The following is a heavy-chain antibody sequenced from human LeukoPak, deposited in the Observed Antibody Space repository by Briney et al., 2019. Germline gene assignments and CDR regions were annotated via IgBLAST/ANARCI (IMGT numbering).Heavy chain of an antibody. CDR2: ISSSSSYI. CDR3: ARDNTMVRGVIIPPYYYGMDV. CDR1: GFTFSSYS. V-gene: IGHV3-21*01. D-gene: IGHD3-10*01. Sequence: GGSLRLSCAASGFTFSSYSVNWVRQAPGKGLEWVSSISSSSSYIYYADSVKGRFTISRDNAKNSLYLQMNSLRAEDTAVYYCARDNTMVRGVIIPPYYYGMDVWGKGTTVTVSS. J-gene: IGHJ6*04.